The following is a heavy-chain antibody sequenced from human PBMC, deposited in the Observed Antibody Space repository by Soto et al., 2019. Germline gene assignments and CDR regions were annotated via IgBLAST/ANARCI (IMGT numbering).Heavy chain of an antibody. Sequence: EVQLVESGGGLVKPGGSLRLSCAASELTFSSYALNWVRQAPGKGLEWVSSISGGGTYIYYADSVKGRFTISRDNAKNSLYLQMNSLRADDTAVYYCASGKSGSYDFWGQGTLVTVSS. J-gene: IGHJ4*02. CDR1: ELTFSSYA. V-gene: IGHV3-21*01. D-gene: IGHD1-26*01. CDR2: ISGGGTYI. CDR3: ASGKSGSYDF.